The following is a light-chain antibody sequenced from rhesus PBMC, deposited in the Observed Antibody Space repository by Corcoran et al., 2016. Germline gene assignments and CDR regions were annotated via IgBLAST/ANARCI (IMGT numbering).Light chain of an antibody. J-gene: IGKJ1*01. CDR3: QQYNRAPWT. Sequence: DIQMTQSPSSLSASVGDRVTITCRASQGISIWLAWYQLKPGHAPKLLIYKASSLQIGVPSRFSGSGSGTDFTLNLSSLQPEDFATCYCQQYNRAPWTFGQGTKVEIK. CDR2: KAS. CDR1: QGISIW. V-gene: IGKV1-21*01.